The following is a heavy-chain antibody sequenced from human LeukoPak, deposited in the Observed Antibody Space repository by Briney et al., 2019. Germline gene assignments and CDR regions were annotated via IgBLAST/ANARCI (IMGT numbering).Heavy chain of an antibody. CDR3: APATMTFDY. Sequence: ASVKVSCKASGYSFIDYYMHWVRQAPGQGLEWMGWINPKSGGTNYAQKFQDRVTMTTDTSISTAYMELSRMTSDDTAVYYCAPATMTFDYWGQGTLVTVSS. J-gene: IGHJ4*02. CDR1: GYSFIDYY. V-gene: IGHV1-2*02. D-gene: IGHD5-24*01. CDR2: INPKSGGT.